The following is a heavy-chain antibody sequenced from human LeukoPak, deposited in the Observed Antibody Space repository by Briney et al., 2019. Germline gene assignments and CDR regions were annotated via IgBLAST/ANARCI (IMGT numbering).Heavy chain of an antibody. CDR3: ARAAYSSTWYSRYFDL. V-gene: IGHV3-43*01. D-gene: IGHD6-13*01. Sequence: GGSLRLSCEASGFSFGGYNMHWGRQAPGKGLEWVSLISRNGAATKYAGSVRGRFTISRENTKNSLYLQMNSLRAGDTAVYYCARAAYSSTWYSRYFDLWGRGTLVTVSS. J-gene: IGHJ2*01. CDR2: ISRNGAAT. CDR1: GFSFGGYN.